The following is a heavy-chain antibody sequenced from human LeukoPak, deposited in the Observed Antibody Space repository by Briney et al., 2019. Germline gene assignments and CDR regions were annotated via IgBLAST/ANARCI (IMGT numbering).Heavy chain of an antibody. CDR2: ISPSGGST. V-gene: IGHV1-46*01. CDR1: GYTFTSYY. J-gene: IGHJ4*02. CDR3: ARDHQGYYDSSGYSKLGDY. Sequence: ASVKVSCKASGYTFTSYYMHWVRQAPGQGLEWMGIISPSGGSTSYAQKFQGRVTMTRDTSTSTVYMELSSLRSEDTAVYYCARDHQGYYDSSGYSKLGDYWGQGTLVTVSS. D-gene: IGHD3-22*01.